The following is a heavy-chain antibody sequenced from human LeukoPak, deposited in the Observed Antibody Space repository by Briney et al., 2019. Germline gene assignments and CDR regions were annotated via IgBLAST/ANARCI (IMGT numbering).Heavy chain of an antibody. CDR1: GFTFSSYG. Sequence: TGGSLRLSCAASGFTFSSYGMHWVRQAPGKGLEWVAVISYDGSNKYYADSVKGRFTISRDNSKNTLYLEMNSLRPEDTAVYYCARARYGSGGYFFDFWGQGTLVTVSS. V-gene: IGHV3-30*03. CDR2: ISYDGSNK. J-gene: IGHJ4*02. D-gene: IGHD3-10*01. CDR3: ARARYGSGGYFFDF.